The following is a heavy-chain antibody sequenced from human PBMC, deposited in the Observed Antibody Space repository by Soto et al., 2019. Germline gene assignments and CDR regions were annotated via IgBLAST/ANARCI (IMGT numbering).Heavy chain of an antibody. J-gene: IGHJ4*02. D-gene: IGHD2-21*02. CDR3: ARSIVVVTALDY. V-gene: IGHV1-69*13. Sequence: ASVKVSCKASGGTFSSYAISWVRQAPGQGLGWMGGIIPIFGTANYAQKFQGRVTITADESTSTAYMELSSLRSEDTAVYYCARSIVVVTALDYSGQGTLVTVSS. CDR1: GGTFSSYA. CDR2: IIPIFGTA.